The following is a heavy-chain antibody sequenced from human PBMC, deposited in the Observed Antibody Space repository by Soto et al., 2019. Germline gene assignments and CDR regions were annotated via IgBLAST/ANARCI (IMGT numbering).Heavy chain of an antibody. CDR3: AKNQGVELVPLATVDWFDP. J-gene: IGHJ5*02. V-gene: IGHV3-23*01. Sequence: GGSLRLSCAASGFIFENFVMSWVGQSPGKGLEWISSISGSGFKKYYADSVKGRFTISRDNSKSTVYLELNNLSAEDTAVYHCAKNQGVELVPLATVDWFDPWGQGSVVTVSS. D-gene: IGHD1-26*01. CDR1: GFIFENFV. CDR2: ISGSGFKK.